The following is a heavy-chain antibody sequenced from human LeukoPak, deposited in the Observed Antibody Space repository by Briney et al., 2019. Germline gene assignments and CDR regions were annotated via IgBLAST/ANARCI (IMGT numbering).Heavy chain of an antibody. CDR2: ISPTGSSM. CDR3: AKDSSSDWLLDGAYYMDV. Sequence: PGGSLRLSCAASGFTFSDYYMSWIRQAPGKGLEWVSYISPTGSSMEYADSVRGRFTISRDNARNSLYLQMNSLRAEDTAVYFCAKDSSSDWLLDGAYYMDVWGKGTTVTVSS. J-gene: IGHJ6*03. CDR1: GFTFSDYY. V-gene: IGHV3-11*04. D-gene: IGHD3-9*01.